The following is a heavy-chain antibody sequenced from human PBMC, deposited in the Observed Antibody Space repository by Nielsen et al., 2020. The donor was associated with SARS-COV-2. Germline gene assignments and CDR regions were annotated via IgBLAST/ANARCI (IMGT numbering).Heavy chain of an antibody. D-gene: IGHD3-16*02. Sequence: SDTLSLTFAVYGGSFSGYYWSWIRQPQGKGLEWIGEINHSGSTNYNLSLKSRVTISVDTSKNQFSMKLSSVTAADTAVYCCASSITFGGVIVGRFDYWGQGTLVTVSS. CDR2: INHSGST. CDR3: ASSITFGGVIVGRFDY. J-gene: IGHJ4*02. V-gene: IGHV4-34*01. CDR1: GGSFSGYY.